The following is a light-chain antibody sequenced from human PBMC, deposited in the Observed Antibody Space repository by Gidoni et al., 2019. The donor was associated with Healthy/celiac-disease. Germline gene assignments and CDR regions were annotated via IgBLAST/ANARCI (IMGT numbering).Light chain of an antibody. CDR3: QQSYSTPQT. CDR1: QSISSY. CDR2: AAS. V-gene: IGKV1-39*01. Sequence: DIKMTESPSSLSASVGDRVTITCRASQSISSYLNWYQQKPGKAPKLLIYAASSLQSGVPSRFSVSGSGTDFTLTISSLQPEDFATYYCQQSYSTPQTFGQWTKVEIK. J-gene: IGKJ1*01.